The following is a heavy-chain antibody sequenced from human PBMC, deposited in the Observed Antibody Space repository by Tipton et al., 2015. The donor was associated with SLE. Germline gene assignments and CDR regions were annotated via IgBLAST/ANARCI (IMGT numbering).Heavy chain of an antibody. Sequence: GLVKPSETLSLTCAVYGGSFSGYYWSWIRQPPGKGLEWIGEINHSGSTNYNPSLKSRVTISVDTSKTQFSLKLSSVTAADTAVYYCARALAVSYYYGMDVWGQGTTVTVSS. D-gene: IGHD6-19*01. CDR2: INHSGST. CDR1: GGSFSGYY. J-gene: IGHJ6*02. CDR3: ARALAVSYYYGMDV. V-gene: IGHV4-34*01.